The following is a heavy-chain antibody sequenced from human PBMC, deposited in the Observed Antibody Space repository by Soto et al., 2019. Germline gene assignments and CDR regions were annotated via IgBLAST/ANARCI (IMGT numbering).Heavy chain of an antibody. CDR3: ARDYRGYELAHKWFVP. Sequence: SETLSLTCTVSGGSVSSGSYYWSWTRQPPGKGLEWIGYIYYSGSTNYNPSLKSRVTISVDTSKNQFSLKLSSVTAADTAVYYCARDYRGYELAHKWFVPWGQGTLGTVSS. J-gene: IGHJ5*02. V-gene: IGHV4-61*01. CDR1: GGSVSSGSYY. D-gene: IGHD5-12*01. CDR2: IYYSGST.